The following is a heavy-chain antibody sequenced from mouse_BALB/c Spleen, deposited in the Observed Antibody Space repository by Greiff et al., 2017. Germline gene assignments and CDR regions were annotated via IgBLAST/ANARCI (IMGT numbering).Heavy chain of an antibody. Sequence: VMLVESGGGLVQPGGSLKLSCAASGFDFSRYWMSWVRQAPGKGLEWIGEINPDSSTINYTPSLKDKFIISRDNAKNTLYLQMSKVRSEDTALYYCARLGTAWFAYWGQGTLVTVSA. CDR3: ARLGTAWFAY. J-gene: IGHJ3*01. CDR2: INPDSSTI. CDR1: GFDFSRYW. V-gene: IGHV4-1*02. D-gene: IGHD3-1*01.